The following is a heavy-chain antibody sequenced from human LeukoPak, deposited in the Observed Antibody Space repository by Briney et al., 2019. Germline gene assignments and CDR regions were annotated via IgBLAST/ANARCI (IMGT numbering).Heavy chain of an antibody. V-gene: IGHV3-23*01. CDR2: IGGGGADA. J-gene: IGHJ3*02. Sequence: GGSLRLSCAASGFTFGSYAMNWVRQAPGRGLEWVSHIGGGGADAAYSDSVSGRFTISRDDSKGTLYLQMNSLRAEDTAVYFCAKDSIAANGVYDAFDMWGQGTLVTVSS. D-gene: IGHD2-8*01. CDR1: GFTFGSYA. CDR3: AKDSIAANGVYDAFDM.